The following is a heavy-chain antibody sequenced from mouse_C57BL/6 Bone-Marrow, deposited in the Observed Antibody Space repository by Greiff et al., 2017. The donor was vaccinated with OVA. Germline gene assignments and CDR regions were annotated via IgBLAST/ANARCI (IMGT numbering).Heavy chain of an antibody. CDR2: IYPGSGST. D-gene: IGHD1-1*01. Sequence: VQLQQPGAELVKPGASVKMSCKASGYTFTSYWITWVKQRPGQGLEWIGDIYPGSGSTNYNEKFKSKATLTVDTSSSTAYMQLSSLTSEDSAVYDCARVDYYGSSPPWFAYWGQGTLVTVSA. CDR3: ARVDYYGSSPPWFAY. J-gene: IGHJ3*01. V-gene: IGHV1-55*01. CDR1: GYTFTSYW.